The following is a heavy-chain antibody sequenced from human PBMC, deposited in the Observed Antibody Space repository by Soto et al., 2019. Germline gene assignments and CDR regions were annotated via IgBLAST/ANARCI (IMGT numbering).Heavy chain of an antibody. Sequence: GGSLRLSCSTSGFTFSTYAMNWVRHAPGKGLEWVSARSGSGATTYYVVSVSGRFAISSENSKNTLFLQISSLAAEDTALDYDAKQRAGDGSGSDTYYFGFWGRGTLVTVSS. CDR3: AKQRAGDGSGSDTYYFGF. J-gene: IGHJ4*02. CDR2: RSGSGATT. D-gene: IGHD3-10*01. CDR1: GFTFSTYA. V-gene: IGHV3-23*01.